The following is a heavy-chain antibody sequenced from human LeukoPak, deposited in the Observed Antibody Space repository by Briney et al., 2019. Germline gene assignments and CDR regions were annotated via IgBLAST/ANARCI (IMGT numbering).Heavy chain of an antibody. CDR2: IFYSGGT. V-gene: IGHV4-59*01. CDR1: GGSLSSYH. J-gene: IGHJ6*03. Sequence: SETLSHTCTLSGGSLSSYHWSLIRPPPGKGLGWIGDIFYSGGTNFKPSPQNPVTISVDTSKNQFSLKLSSVTAADTAVYYCARVSSSGYMDVWGKGTTVTVSS. CDR3: ARVSSSGYMDV. D-gene: IGHD6-6*01.